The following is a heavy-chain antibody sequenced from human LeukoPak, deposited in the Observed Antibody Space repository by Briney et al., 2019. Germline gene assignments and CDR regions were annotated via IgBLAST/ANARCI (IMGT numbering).Heavy chain of an antibody. CDR3: ARYNRDGYNAMGAHDF. V-gene: IGHV5-51*01. J-gene: IGHJ4*02. CDR2: IYPGDSDT. D-gene: IGHD5-24*01. CDR1: GYSFATYW. Sequence: GESLKISCKGSGYSFATYWVGWVRQMPGKGLEWMGIIYPGDSDTRYSPSFQGQVTISADKSISTAYLQWSSLKASDTAMYYCARYNRDGYNAMGAHDFWGQGTLVTVSS.